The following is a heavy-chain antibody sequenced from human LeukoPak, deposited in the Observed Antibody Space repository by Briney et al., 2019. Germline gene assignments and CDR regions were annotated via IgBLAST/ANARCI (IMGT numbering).Heavy chain of an antibody. CDR1: GFTFSDYY. CDR2: ISSSGSTI. J-gene: IGHJ4*02. D-gene: IGHD3-10*01. V-gene: IGHV3-11*01. CDR3: ARDGRFGELLPTDY. Sequence: PGGSLRLSCAASGFTFSDYYMSWIRQAPGKGLEWISYISSSGSTIYYADSVKGRFTISRDNAKNSLYLQMNSLRAEDTAVYYCARDGRFGELLPTDYWGQGTLVTVSS.